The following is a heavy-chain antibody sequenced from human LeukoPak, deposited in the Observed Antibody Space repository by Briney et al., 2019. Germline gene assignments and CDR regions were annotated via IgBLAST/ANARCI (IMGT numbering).Heavy chain of an antibody. CDR1: GFTFSSYA. D-gene: IGHD3-3*01. J-gene: IGHJ6*02. CDR3: ANLCDADFWSGYIGLCGMDV. CDR2: ISGSGGST. V-gene: IGHV3-23*01. Sequence: GGSLRLSCAASGFTFSSYAMSWVRQAPGKGLEWVSAISGSGGSTYYADSVKGRFTISRDNSKNTLYLQMNSLRAEDTAVYYCANLCDADFWSGYIGLCGMDVWGQGTTVTVSS.